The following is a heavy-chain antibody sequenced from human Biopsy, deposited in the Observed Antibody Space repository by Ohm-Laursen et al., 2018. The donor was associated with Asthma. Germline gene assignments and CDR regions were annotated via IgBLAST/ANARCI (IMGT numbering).Heavy chain of an antibody. CDR2: INSDGTAA. CDR3: TASFAY. V-gene: IGHV3-74*03. Sequence: SLRPSCAASGFTFSSYWMHWVRQVPGQGLVWVSHINSDGTAATYADSVKGRFTVSRDNAKNTLYLQMNSLRAEDTAVYFCTASFAYWGQGSLVTVSS. J-gene: IGHJ4*02. D-gene: IGHD5-18*01. CDR1: GFTFSSYW.